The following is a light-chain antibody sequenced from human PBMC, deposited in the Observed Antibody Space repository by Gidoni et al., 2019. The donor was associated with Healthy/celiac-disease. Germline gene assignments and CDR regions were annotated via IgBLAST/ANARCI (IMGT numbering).Light chain of an antibody. CDR3: QHYDNSPQT. CDR2: GTS. V-gene: IGKV3-20*01. CDR1: QTVSSNY. Sequence: EIVLTQSPGTLSLSPGERATLSCRASQTVSSNYLSWYQQKPGQAPRLLIYGTSYRATGIPDRFSGSGSGTDFTLTISRLEPEDFAVYYCQHYDNSPQTFGQGTKVEIK. J-gene: IGKJ1*01.